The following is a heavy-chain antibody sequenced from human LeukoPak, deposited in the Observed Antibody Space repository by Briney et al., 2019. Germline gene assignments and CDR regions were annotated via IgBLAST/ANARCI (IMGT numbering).Heavy chain of an antibody. CDR2: ISSSGSTI. CDR1: GFTFSSYE. CDR3: AELGITMIGGA. J-gene: IGHJ6*04. Sequence: GGSLRLSCTASGFTFSSYEMNWVRQAPGKGLEWVSYISSSGSTIYYADSVKGRFTISRDNAKNSLYLQMNSLRAEDTAVYYCAELGITMIGGAWGKGTTVTISS. V-gene: IGHV3-48*03. D-gene: IGHD3-10*02.